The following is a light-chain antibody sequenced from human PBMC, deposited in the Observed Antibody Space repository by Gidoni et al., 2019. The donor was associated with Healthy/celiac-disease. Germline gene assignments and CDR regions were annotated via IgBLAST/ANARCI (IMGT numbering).Light chain of an antibody. CDR2: WAS. CDR1: QSVLYSSNNKNY. V-gene: IGKV4-1*01. CDR3: QQYYSTPLT. J-gene: IGKJ4*01. Sequence: DIVMPQSPDSLAVSLGERATINCKSSQSVLYSSNNKNYLAWYQQKPGQPPKLLIYWASTRESGVPDRFSGSGSGTDFTLTISSLQAEDVAVYYCQQYYSTPLTFGEGPRWRSN.